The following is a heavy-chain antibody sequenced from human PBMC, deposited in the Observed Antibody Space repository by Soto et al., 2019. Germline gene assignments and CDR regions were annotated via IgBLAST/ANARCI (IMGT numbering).Heavy chain of an antibody. CDR2: INPSGGST. J-gene: IGHJ4*02. D-gene: IGHD4-4*01. CDR1: GYTFTSNF. Sequence: ASVKVSCQASGYTFTSNFLLWVRQAPGQGVEWMGIINPSGGSTSYAQEVQGRVTMTRDTFTSTVYIDLSSLRSEDTAVYYCARLQYPQYYFAPGGQGSLVTVSS. CDR3: ARLQYPQYYFAP. V-gene: IGHV1-46*01.